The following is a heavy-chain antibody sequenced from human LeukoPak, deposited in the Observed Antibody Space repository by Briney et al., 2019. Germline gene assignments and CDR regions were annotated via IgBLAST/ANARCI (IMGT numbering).Heavy chain of an antibody. J-gene: IGHJ4*02. CDR3: ARAKYNRVYWDY. Sequence: PSETLSLTCAVYGDSFSGYYWSSIRQPPGKGLEWIGEINHSGSTNYNPSLKSRVTISVNTSKNQFSLKLSSVTAADTAVYYCARAKYNRVYWDYWSQGTLVTVS. V-gene: IGHV4-34*01. CDR1: GDSFSGYY. CDR2: INHSGST. D-gene: IGHD1-14*01.